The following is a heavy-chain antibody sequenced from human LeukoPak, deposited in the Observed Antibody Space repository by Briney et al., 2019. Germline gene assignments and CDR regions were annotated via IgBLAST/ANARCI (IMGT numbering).Heavy chain of an antibody. V-gene: IGHV4-31*03. CDR3: ARRTIFGVVNS. D-gene: IGHD3-3*01. CDR1: GGSISSGGYY. J-gene: IGHJ5*02. Sequence: SETLSLTCTVSGGSISSGGYYWSWIRQHPGKGLEWIGYIYYSGSTYYNPSLKSRVTISVDTSKNQFSLKLSSVTAADTAAYYCARRTIFGVVNSWGQGTLVTVSS. CDR2: IYYSGST.